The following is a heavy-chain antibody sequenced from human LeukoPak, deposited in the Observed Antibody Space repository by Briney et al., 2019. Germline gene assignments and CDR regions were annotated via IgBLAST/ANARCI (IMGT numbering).Heavy chain of an antibody. V-gene: IGHV3-30*04. Sequence: QPGGSLRLSCAASGFTFSSYAMHWVRQAPGKGLEWVAVISYDGSNKYYADSVKGRFTISRDNSKNTLYLQMNSLRAEDTAVYYCARDLGTWIRTLRYWGQGTLVTLSS. CDR1: GFTFSSYA. D-gene: IGHD3-16*01. J-gene: IGHJ4*02. CDR2: ISYDGSNK. CDR3: ARDLGTWIRTLRY.